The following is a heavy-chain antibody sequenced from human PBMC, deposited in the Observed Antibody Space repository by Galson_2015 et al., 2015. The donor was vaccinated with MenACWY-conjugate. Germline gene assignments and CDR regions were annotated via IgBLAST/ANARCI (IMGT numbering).Heavy chain of an antibody. CDR1: GFTFDDYA. CDR3: AKLSTGGGA. V-gene: IGHV3-9*01. D-gene: IGHD1-14*01. J-gene: IGHJ5*02. Sequence: SLRLSCAASGFTFDDYAMHWVRQAPGKGLEWVSGISWNGGTIGYADSVKGRFTISGDNAKNSLYLQMNSLRAEDTAFYYCAKLSTGGGAWGQGTLVTVSS. CDR2: ISWNGGTI.